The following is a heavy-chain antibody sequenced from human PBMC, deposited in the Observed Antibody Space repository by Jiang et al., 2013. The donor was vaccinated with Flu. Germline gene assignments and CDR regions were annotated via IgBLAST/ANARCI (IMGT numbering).Heavy chain of an antibody. CDR1: GYTLTELS. CDR2: FDPEDGET. V-gene: IGHV1-24*01. Sequence: GAEVKKPGASVKVSCKVSGYTLTELSMHWVRQAPGKGLEWMGGFDPEDGETIYAQKFQGRVTMTEDTSTDTAYMELSSLRSEDTAVYYCATGRGTTVTTRGFLYYYGMDVWGQGTTVTVSS. J-gene: IGHJ6*02. D-gene: IGHD4-17*01. CDR3: ATGRGTTVTTRGFLYYYGMDV.